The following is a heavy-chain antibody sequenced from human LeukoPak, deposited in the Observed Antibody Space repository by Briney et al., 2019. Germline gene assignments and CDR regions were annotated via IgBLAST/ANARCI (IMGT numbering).Heavy chain of an antibody. Sequence: GGSLRLSCAASGFTFSSYAMSWVRQAPGKGLEWVSAISGSGGSTYYADSVKGRFTISRDNSKNTLYLQMNSLRAEDTAVYYCATYDSWSGYNIAYWGQGTLVTVSS. D-gene: IGHD3-3*01. J-gene: IGHJ4*02. CDR2: ISGSGGST. CDR3: ATYDSWSGYNIAY. V-gene: IGHV3-23*01. CDR1: GFTFSSYA.